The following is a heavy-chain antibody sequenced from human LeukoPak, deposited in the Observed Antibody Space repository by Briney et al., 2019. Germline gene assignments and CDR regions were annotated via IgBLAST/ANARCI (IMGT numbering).Heavy chain of an antibody. D-gene: IGHD3-3*01. Sequence: PGGSLRLSCAASGFTFSSYWMHWVRQAPGKGLVWVSRINTDGSSTSYADSVKGRFTISRDNAKNTLYLQMNSLRAEDTAVYYCARVSRGITIFVWGQGTLVTVSS. CDR3: ARVSRGITIFV. V-gene: IGHV3-74*01. CDR1: GFTFSSYW. CDR2: INTDGSST. J-gene: IGHJ4*02.